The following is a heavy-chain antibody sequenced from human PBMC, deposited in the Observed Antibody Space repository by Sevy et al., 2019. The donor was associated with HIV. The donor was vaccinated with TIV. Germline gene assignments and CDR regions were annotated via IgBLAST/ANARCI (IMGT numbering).Heavy chain of an antibody. Sequence: SETLSLTCTVSGGSISSYYWSWIRQPPGKGLEWIGYIYYSGSTNYNPSLKSRVTISVDTSKNQFSLKLSSVTAADTAVYYCARDMEQQLAFDYWGQGTLVNVSS. CDR3: ARDMEQQLAFDY. V-gene: IGHV4-59*13. CDR1: GGSISSYY. J-gene: IGHJ4*02. D-gene: IGHD6-13*01. CDR2: IYYSGST.